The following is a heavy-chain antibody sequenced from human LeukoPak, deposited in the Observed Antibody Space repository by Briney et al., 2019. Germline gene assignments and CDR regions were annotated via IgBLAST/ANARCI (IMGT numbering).Heavy chain of an antibody. CDR1: GYTFTDYY. Sequence: GASVTVSCKASGYTFTDYYLHWVRQAPGQGLEWMGWISPNSGDANSAQKFQGRVTMTRDTSISTAYMELSWLRTDDTAVYYCASTRYNWNYPDVWGKGTTVTVSS. J-gene: IGHJ6*03. CDR2: ISPNSGDA. CDR3: ASTRYNWNYPDV. V-gene: IGHV1-2*02. D-gene: IGHD1-20*01.